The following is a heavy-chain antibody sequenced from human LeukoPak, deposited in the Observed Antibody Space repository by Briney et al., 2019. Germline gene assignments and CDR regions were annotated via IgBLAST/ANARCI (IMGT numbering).Heavy chain of an antibody. CDR1: GYTFTSYG. D-gene: IGHD2-21*02. Sequence: ASVKVSCKASGYTFTSYGISWLRQAPGQGLEWMGWISAYNGNTNYARKLQGRVTMTTDTSTSTAYMELRSLRSDDTAVYYCAREPLRGGDYVWGQGTLVTVSS. CDR2: ISAYNGNT. CDR3: AREPLRGGDYV. V-gene: IGHV1-18*01. J-gene: IGHJ4*02.